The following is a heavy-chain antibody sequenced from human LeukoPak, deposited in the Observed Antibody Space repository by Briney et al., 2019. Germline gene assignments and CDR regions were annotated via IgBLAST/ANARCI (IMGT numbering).Heavy chain of an antibody. CDR3: ARVLTVAPAGAGWAFDV. D-gene: IGHD6-13*01. CDR2: IYPRDSDT. J-gene: IGHJ3*01. V-gene: IGHV5-51*04. CDR1: GYNFPNYW. Sequence: GESLKISCQGSGYNFPNYWVGWVRQMPGKGLAWMGIIYPRDSDTRYSPSFQGQVTISADKPTSAAYLQWSSLRASDTAMYFCARVLTVAPAGAGWAFDVWGHGTMVTVSS.